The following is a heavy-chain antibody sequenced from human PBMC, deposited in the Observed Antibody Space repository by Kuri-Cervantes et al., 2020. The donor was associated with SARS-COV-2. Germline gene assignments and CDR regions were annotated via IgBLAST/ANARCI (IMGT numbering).Heavy chain of an antibody. CDR3: AIGDAILGTDAFDV. Sequence: SETLSLTCTVSGGSISSYYWSWIRQPAGKGLEWIGRIYTSGSTNYNPSLKSRVTISVDTFKSQFSLKLSSVTAADTAVYYCAIGDAILGTDAFDVWGQGTMVTVSS. D-gene: IGHD1-26*01. CDR1: GGSISSYY. V-gene: IGHV4-4*07. CDR2: IYTSGST. J-gene: IGHJ3*01.